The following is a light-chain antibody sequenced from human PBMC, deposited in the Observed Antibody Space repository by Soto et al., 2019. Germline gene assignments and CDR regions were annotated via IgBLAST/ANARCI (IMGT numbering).Light chain of an antibody. J-gene: IGKJ4*01. CDR2: DAS. CDR3: QQFDGFPLT. CDR1: QDIGSA. Sequence: IQLTQSPSSLSASVGDRDTITCRAGQDIGSALAWYQQRPGKAPKLLLYDASNLEAGVPSRFSGSGSGTDFTLTITRLRPEDFETYYCQQFDGFPLTFGGGTKVQIK. V-gene: IGKV1-13*02.